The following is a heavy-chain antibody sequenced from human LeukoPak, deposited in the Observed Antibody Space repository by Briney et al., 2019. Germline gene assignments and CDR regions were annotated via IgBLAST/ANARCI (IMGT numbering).Heavy chain of an antibody. Sequence: GGSLRLSCEASGFTFSSYGMSWVRQAPGKGLEWVANIKQVGSETYYVDSVKGRVTISRDNATNSLYLQMNSLRAEDTAVYYCARHGSGWYQKDYWGQGTLVTVSS. CDR1: GFTFSSYG. J-gene: IGHJ4*02. D-gene: IGHD6-19*01. CDR2: IKQVGSET. V-gene: IGHV3-7*01. CDR3: ARHGSGWYQKDY.